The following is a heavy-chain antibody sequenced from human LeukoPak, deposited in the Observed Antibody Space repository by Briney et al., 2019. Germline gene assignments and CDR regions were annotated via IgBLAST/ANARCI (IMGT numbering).Heavy chain of an antibody. J-gene: IGHJ3*02. CDR1: GITFSSFG. CDR2: IWYDGSNK. Sequence: PGGSLRLSCAASGITFSSFGMHWVRQAPGKGLEWVAFIWYDGSNKYYADSVKGRFTISRDNSKNTLYLQMNSLRVEDTAVYYCARGDSSGYYSAHAFDIWGQGTMVTVSS. CDR3: ARGDSSGYYSAHAFDI. V-gene: IGHV3-33*01. D-gene: IGHD3-22*01.